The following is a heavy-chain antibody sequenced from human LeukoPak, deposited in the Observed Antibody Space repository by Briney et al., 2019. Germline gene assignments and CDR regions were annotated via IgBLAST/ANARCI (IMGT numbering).Heavy chain of an antibody. CDR3: ARDCHCSAGNCYPEYSQH. CDR2: IIPIFGTA. D-gene: IGHD2-15*01. V-gene: IGHV1-69*05. Sequence: SVKVSCKASGGTFSSYGISWVRQAPGQGLEWVGRIIPIFGTANYAQKFQGRVTITTDESTSTAYMELSSLTSEDTAVYYCARDCHCSAGNCYPEYSQHWGQGTLVTVSS. CDR1: GGTFSSYG. J-gene: IGHJ1*01.